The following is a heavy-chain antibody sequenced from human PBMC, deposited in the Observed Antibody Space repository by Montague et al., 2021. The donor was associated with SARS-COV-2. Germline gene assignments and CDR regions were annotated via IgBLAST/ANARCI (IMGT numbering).Heavy chain of an antibody. CDR1: GGSISSYY. J-gene: IGHJ4*02. CDR2: IYYSGST. Sequence: ETLSLTCTVSGGSISSYYWSWIRQPPGKGLEWIGYIYYSGSTNYNPSLKSRVTISVDTSKNQFSLKLSSVTAADTAVYYCARYGSGKYHADYSGSYHLDYWGQGTLVTVSS. D-gene: IGHD1-26*01. CDR3: ARYGSGKYHADYSGSYHLDY. V-gene: IGHV4-59*13.